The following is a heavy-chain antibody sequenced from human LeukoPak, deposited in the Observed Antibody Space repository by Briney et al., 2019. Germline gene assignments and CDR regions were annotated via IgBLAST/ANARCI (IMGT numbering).Heavy chain of an antibody. CDR2: IESDGSKE. J-gene: IGHJ4*02. CDR3: AKEGSGWYYLDY. Sequence: GVSLRLYCAASGFSIASYDIHWVRQAPGKGLEWVTFIESDGSKEYYADSVKGRFTISRDNSKNTVYVQMKSLRPEDTAVYYCAKEGSGWYYLDYWGQGTVVTVSS. CDR1: GFSIASYD. D-gene: IGHD6-19*01. V-gene: IGHV3-30*02.